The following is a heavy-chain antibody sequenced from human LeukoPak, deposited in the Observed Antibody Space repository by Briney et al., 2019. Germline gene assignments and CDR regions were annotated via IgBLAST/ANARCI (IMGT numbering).Heavy chain of an antibody. J-gene: IGHJ4*02. CDR2: IYHSGDS. V-gene: IGHV4-4*02. Sequence: SGTLSLTCAVSGVSIGSTNWWTWVRQPPGQGLEWIGEIYHSGDSNYNPSLKSRVTISVDKSSNQFSLKMTSVTAADTAVYSCARWQDGCTYRGLDYWGQGILVTVSS. CDR3: ARWQDGCTYRGLDY. D-gene: IGHD5-24*01. CDR1: GVSIGSTNW.